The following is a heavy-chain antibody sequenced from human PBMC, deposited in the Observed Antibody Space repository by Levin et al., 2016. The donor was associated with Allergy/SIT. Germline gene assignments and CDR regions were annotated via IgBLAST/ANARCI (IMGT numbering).Heavy chain of an antibody. CDR3: AKATAIETGGLDY. V-gene: IGHV3-9*01. J-gene: IGHJ4*02. D-gene: IGHD5-18*01. Sequence: SLKISCAASGFTFDDYAMHWVRQAPGKGLEWVSGISWNSGSIGYADSVKGRFTISRDNAKNSLYLQMNSLRAEDTALYYCAKATAIETGGLDYWGQGTLVTVSS. CDR2: ISWNSGSI. CDR1: GFTFDDYA.